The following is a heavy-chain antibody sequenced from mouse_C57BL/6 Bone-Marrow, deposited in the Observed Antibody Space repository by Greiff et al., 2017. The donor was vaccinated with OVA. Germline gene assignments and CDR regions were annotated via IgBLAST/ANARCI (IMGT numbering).Heavy chain of an antibody. CDR2: IYPGSGNT. CDR1: GYSFTSYY. V-gene: IGHV1-66*01. D-gene: IGHD2-4*01. Sequence: QVQLQQSGPELVKPGASVKISCKASGYSFTSYYIHWVKQRPGQGLEWIGWIYPGSGNTKYNEKFKGKATLTADTSSSTAYMQLSSLTSEDSAVYYCARFYYDYAYWYFDVWGTGTTVTVSS. CDR3: ARFYYDYAYWYFDV. J-gene: IGHJ1*03.